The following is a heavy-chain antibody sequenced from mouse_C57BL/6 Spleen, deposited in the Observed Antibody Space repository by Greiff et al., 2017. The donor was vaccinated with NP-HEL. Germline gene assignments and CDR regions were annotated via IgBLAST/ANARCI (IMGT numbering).Heavy chain of an antibody. J-gene: IGHJ3*01. V-gene: IGHV1-80*01. Sequence: VQLQQSGASVKISCKASGYAFSSYWMNWVKQRPGKGLEWIGQIYPGDGDTNYNGKFKGKATLTADKSSSTAYMQLSSLTSEDSAVYFCARGTAQAAWFAYWGQGTLVTVSA. D-gene: IGHD3-2*02. CDR1: GYAFSSYW. CDR3: ARGTAQAAWFAY. CDR2: IYPGDGDT.